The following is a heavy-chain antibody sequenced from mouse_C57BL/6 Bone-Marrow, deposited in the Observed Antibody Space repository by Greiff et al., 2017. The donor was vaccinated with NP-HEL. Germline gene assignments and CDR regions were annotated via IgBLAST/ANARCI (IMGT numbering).Heavy chain of an antibody. V-gene: IGHV1-7*01. Sequence: VQLQQSGAELAKPGASVKLSCKASGYTFTSYWMHWVKQRPGQGLEWIGYINPSSGYTKYNQKFKAKATLTADKSSSTAYMQLSSLTYEDSAVYYCARNWDYWGQGTTLTVSS. D-gene: IGHD4-1*01. CDR3: ARNWDY. CDR1: GYTFTSYW. CDR2: INPSSGYT. J-gene: IGHJ2*01.